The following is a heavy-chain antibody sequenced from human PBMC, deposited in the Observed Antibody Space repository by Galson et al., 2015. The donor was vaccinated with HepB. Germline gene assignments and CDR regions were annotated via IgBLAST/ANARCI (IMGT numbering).Heavy chain of an antibody. J-gene: IGHJ4*02. CDR1: GFTFSHYA. V-gene: IGHV3-30*04. CDR2: ISYDGSNK. D-gene: IGHD3-22*01. Sequence: SLRLSCAASGFTFSHYAMHWVRQAPGKGLEWVAVISYDGSNKYYADSVKGRFSISRDTSRNTLYLQMNSLRAEDTAFYYCARAQIMTMISLFDYWGQGTLVTVSS. CDR3: ARAQIMTMISLFDY.